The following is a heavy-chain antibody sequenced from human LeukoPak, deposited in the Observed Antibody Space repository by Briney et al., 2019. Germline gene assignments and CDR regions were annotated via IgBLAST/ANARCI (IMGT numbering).Heavy chain of an antibody. CDR2: INWNGGST. Sequence: GGSLRLSCAASGSTFDDYGMSWVRQAPGKGLEWVSGINWNGGSTGYADSVKGRFTISRDNAKNSLYLQMNSLRAEDTALYYCAREGRDYYDSSRGAFDIWGQGTMVTVSS. J-gene: IGHJ3*02. D-gene: IGHD3-22*01. CDR1: GSTFDDYG. CDR3: AREGRDYYDSSRGAFDI. V-gene: IGHV3-20*04.